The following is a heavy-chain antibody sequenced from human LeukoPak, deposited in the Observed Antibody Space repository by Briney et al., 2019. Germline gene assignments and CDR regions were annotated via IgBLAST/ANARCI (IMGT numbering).Heavy chain of an antibody. CDR1: GFTFNNYW. CDR2: ISTSSSTM. V-gene: IGHV3-48*01. J-gene: IGHJ6*03. D-gene: IGHD6-13*01. CDR3: ARDREKQQLPQFFYYYYMDV. Sequence: TGGSLRLSCAASGFTFNNYWMSWVRQAPGKGLEWVSYISTSSSTMYYADSVKGRFTISRDNARNSLYLQMNSLRAEDTAVYYCARDREKQQLPQFFYYYYMDVWGKGTTVTVSS.